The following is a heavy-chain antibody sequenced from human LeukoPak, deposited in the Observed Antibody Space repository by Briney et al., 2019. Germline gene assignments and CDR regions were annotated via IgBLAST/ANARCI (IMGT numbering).Heavy chain of an antibody. CDR2: ISGSGGST. CDR3: AQTSSGWSVFDY. CDR1: GFTFSSYA. D-gene: IGHD6-19*01. J-gene: IGHJ4*02. Sequence: PGGSLRLSCAASGFTFSSYAMSWVRQAPGKGLEWVSAISGSGGSTYYADSVKGRFTISRDNSKNTLYLLMNSLRAGGTAVYYCAQTSSGWSVFDYWGQGTLVTVSS. V-gene: IGHV3-23*01.